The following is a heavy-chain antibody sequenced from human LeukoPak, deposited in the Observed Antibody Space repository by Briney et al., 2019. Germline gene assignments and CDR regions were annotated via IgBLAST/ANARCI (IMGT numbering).Heavy chain of an antibody. V-gene: IGHV3-53*01. CDR1: GFIFSNYA. D-gene: IGHD1-26*01. J-gene: IGHJ3*02. CDR2: IYSGGST. CDR3: ARDRGDAFDI. Sequence: SGGSLRLSCAASGFIFSNYAMSWVRQAPGKGLEWVSVIYSGGSTYYADSVKGRFTISRDNSKNTLYLQMNSLRAEDTAVYYCARDRGDAFDIWGQGTMVPVSS.